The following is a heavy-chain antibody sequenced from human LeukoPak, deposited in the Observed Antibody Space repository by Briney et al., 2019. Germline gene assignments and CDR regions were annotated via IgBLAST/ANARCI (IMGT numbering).Heavy chain of an antibody. D-gene: IGHD3-22*01. J-gene: IGHJ6*03. Sequence: SETLSLTCAVYGGSFSGYYWTWIRQSPGKGLEWIGEINPSGSTYYNPSLKSRLTISRDTSKNQFSLRLSSVTAADTAVYYCARGRQEISMILVVMTGVSYYLGVWGKGTTVTVS. CDR3: ARGRQEISMILVVMTGVSYYLGV. V-gene: IGHV4-34*01. CDR2: INPSGST. CDR1: GGSFSGYY.